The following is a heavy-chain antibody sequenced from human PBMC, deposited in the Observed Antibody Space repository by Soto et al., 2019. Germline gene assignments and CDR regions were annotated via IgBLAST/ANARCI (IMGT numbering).Heavy chain of an antibody. CDR1: GGTFSSYA. D-gene: IGHD2-8*01. CDR2: IIPIFGTA. Sequence: QVQLVQSAAEVEKPGSSVKVSCKASGGTFSSYAISWVRQATGPGLEWMGGIIPIFGTANYAQKFQGRVTITADESTSTAYMELSSLRSEDTAVYYCARDLPDCTNGVCYKNNCFDPWGQGTLVTVSS. J-gene: IGHJ5*02. V-gene: IGHV1-69*01. CDR3: ARDLPDCTNGVCYKNNCFDP.